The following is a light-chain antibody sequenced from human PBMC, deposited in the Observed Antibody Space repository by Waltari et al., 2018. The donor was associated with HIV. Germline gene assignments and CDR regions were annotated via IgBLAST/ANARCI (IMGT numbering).Light chain of an antibody. V-gene: IGLV1-40*01. J-gene: IGLJ2*01. CDR3: QSYDNGLSGSI. Sequence: QSVLTQPPSVSGAPGQRVTISCTGSSSNIGAGYVVHWYQHLPGAAPKLVIYLNNGRPLGVPDRFAGSKSGASASLAIAGLRAEDEAEYHCQSYDNGLSGSIFGGGTKLTVL. CDR1: SSNIGAGYV. CDR2: LNN.